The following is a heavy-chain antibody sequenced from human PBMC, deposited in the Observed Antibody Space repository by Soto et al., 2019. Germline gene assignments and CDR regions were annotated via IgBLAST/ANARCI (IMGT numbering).Heavy chain of an antibody. CDR2: IYYSGTT. J-gene: IGHJ4*02. Sequence: QLQLQESGPGLVKPSETLSLTCTVSGDSITSNSDFWAWIRQPPGKGLEWIGSIYYSGTTYYNPSLKSRVTISVDRSKNQFSLKLSSVNDADTAVYYCARHFSVDYFDYWGQGALVTVSS. CDR1: GDSITSNSDF. V-gene: IGHV4-39*01. CDR3: ARHFSVDYFDY.